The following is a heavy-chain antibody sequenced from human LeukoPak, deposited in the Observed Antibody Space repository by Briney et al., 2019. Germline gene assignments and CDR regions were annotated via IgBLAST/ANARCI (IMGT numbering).Heavy chain of an antibody. D-gene: IGHD4-23*01. CDR1: GFTFSSYS. CDR2: ISSSSSYI. J-gene: IGHJ4*02. CDR3: ARGRYLKYGGNGGWYLS. V-gene: IGHV3-21*01. Sequence: GGSLRLSCAASGFTFSSYSMNWVRQAPGKGLEWVSSISSSSSYIYYADSVKGRFTISRDNAKNSLYLQMNSLRAEDTAVYYCARGRYLKYGGNGGWYLSWGQGTLVTVSS.